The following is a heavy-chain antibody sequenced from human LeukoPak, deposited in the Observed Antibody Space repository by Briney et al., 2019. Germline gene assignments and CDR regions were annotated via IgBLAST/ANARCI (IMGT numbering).Heavy chain of an antibody. CDR2: INHSGST. CDR1: GGSFSGYY. Sequence: SETLSLTCAVYGGSFSGYYWSWIRQPPGKGLEGIGEINHSGSTNYNPSLKSRVTISVDTSKNQFSLKLSSVTAADTAVYYCARKYSSSWYSSFDYWGQGTLVTVSS. D-gene: IGHD6-13*01. CDR3: ARKYSSSWYSSFDY. J-gene: IGHJ4*02. V-gene: IGHV4-34*01.